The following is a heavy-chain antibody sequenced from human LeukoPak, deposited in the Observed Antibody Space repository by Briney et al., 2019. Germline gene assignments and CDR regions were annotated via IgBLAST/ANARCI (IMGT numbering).Heavy chain of an antibody. D-gene: IGHD1-26*01. CDR2: ISLDGNNE. CDR1: GFTFRNYY. CDR3: ARPGIGFDY. Sequence: GGSLRLSCAASGFTFRNYYMHWVRQAPGKGLEWVAVISLDGNNEYYADSVKGRFSLSRDNSMNTLYLQLNSLRAEDTAVYYCARPGIGFDYWGQGTLVTVSS. J-gene: IGHJ4*02. V-gene: IGHV3-30-3*01.